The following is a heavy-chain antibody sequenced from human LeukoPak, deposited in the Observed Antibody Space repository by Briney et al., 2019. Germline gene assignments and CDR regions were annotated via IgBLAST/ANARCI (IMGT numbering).Heavy chain of an antibody. Sequence: GGSLRLSCAVSGFTFSSYAMSWVRQAPGKGLEWVSAISGSGGSTYYADSVKGRFTISRDNSKNTLYLQMNSLRAEDTAVYYCAKGADIVVVPAAYPVDYWGQGTLVTVSS. V-gene: IGHV3-23*01. CDR1: GFTFSSYA. CDR3: AKGADIVVVPAAYPVDY. J-gene: IGHJ4*02. CDR2: ISGSGGST. D-gene: IGHD2-2*01.